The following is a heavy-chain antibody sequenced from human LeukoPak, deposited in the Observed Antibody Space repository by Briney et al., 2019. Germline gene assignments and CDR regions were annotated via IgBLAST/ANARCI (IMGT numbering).Heavy chain of an antibody. J-gene: IGHJ5*02. CDR2: ITSSSHYI. CDR3: ARAENSGSGGLDP. Sequence: PGGSLRLSCAASRFTFNIYSMNWVRQAPGKGLEWVSRITSSSHYIYYADSVKGRFTISRDNAKNSLYLDMSSLRADDTAVYYCARAENSGSGGLDPWGQGTLVTVSS. CDR1: RFTFNIYS. V-gene: IGHV3-21*01. D-gene: IGHD2-15*01.